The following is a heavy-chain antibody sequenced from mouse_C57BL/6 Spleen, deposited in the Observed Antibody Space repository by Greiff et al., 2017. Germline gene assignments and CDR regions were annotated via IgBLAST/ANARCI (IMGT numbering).Heavy chain of an antibody. CDR2: IYPRSGNT. CDR3: ARRGITTVVSAMDY. CDR1: GYTFTSYG. Sequence: QVQLQQSGAELARPGASVKLSCKASGYTFTSYGISWVKQRTGQGLEWIGEIYPRSGNTYYNEKFKGKATLTADKSSSTAYMELRSLTSEDSAVYFCARRGITTVVSAMDYWGQGTSVTGSS. V-gene: IGHV1-81*01. J-gene: IGHJ4*01. D-gene: IGHD1-1*01.